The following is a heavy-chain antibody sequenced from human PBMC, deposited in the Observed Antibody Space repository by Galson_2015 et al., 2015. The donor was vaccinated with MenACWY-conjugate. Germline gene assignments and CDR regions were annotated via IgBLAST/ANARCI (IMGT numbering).Heavy chain of an antibody. CDR2: IYWDDDK. V-gene: IGHV2-5*02. CDR3: AQGDVFDI. Sequence: PALVKPTQTLTLACTFSGFSLSTSGVGVGWIRQPPGKALEWLALIYWDDDKRYSPSLRSSLTITKDTSKNQVVLTMTNMDPVDTATYYCAQGDVFDIWGQGTLVTVSS. CDR1: GFSLSTSGVG. J-gene: IGHJ3*02.